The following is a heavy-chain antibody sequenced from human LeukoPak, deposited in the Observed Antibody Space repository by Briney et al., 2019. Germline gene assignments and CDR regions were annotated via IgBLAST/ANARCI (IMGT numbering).Heavy chain of an antibody. D-gene: IGHD3-22*01. Sequence: SETLSLTCTVSGGSISSYYWSWIRQPPGKGLEWIGYIYYSGSTNYNPSLKSRVTISVDTSKNQFSLKLSSVTAADTAVYYCARDTYYYDSSGYPRASDIWGQGTMVTVSS. V-gene: IGHV4-59*01. J-gene: IGHJ3*02. CDR3: ARDTYYYDSSGYPRASDI. CDR1: GGSISSYY. CDR2: IYYSGST.